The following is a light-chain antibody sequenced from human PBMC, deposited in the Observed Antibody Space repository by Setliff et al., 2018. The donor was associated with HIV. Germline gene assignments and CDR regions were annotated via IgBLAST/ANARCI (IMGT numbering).Light chain of an antibody. CDR3: SSYTISSTQR. J-gene: IGLJ1*01. CDR2: EVS. Sequence: QSALTQPASVSGSPGQSITISCTGTSSDVGGYNFVSWYQQHPGKAPKLMIYEVSNRPSGVSNRFSGSKSGNTASLTISGLQAEDEADYFCSSYTISSTQRFGTGTKVTVL. CDR1: SSDVGGYNF. V-gene: IGLV2-14*01.